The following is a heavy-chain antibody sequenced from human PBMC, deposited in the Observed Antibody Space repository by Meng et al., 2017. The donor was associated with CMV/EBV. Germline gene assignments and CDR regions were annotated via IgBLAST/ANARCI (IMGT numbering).Heavy chain of an antibody. CDR1: GGPFSSYA. D-gene: IGHD6-13*01. CDR2: IIPIFGTA. CDR3: ARSEWQQLPRGGLDY. V-gene: IGHV1-69*05. Sequence: SGGPFSSYAISWVRQAPGQGLEWMGGIIPIFGTANYAQKFQGRVTITTDESTSTAYMELSSLRSEDTAVYYCARSEWQQLPRGGLDYWGQGTLVTSPQ. J-gene: IGHJ4*02.